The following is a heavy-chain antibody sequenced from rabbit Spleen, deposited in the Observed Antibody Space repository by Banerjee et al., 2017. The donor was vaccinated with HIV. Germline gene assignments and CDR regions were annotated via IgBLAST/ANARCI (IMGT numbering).Heavy chain of an antibody. CDR1: GVSFSFDNY. CDR3: ARDAGSSFSSYGMDL. D-gene: IGHD8-1*01. V-gene: IGHV1S40*01. Sequence: QSLEESGGDLVKPGASLTLTCTASGVSFSFDNYMCWVRQAPGKGLEWIACMDVGSSGFTYFASWAKGRFTISKTSSTTVTLQMTSLTAADTATYFCARDAGSSFSSYGMDLWGPGTLVTVS. CDR2: MDVGSSGFT. J-gene: IGHJ6*01.